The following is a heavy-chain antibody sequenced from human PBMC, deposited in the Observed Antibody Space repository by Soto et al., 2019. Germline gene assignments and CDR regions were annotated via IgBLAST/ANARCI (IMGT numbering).Heavy chain of an antibody. CDR1: GFTFSRYW. Sequence: SLRLSCAASGFTFSRYWIHWVRQAPGKGLVWVSRIDRDGSRTTYADSVRGRFTISRDNAKNTLFLQMNSLTAEDTAVYYCARAAYYDSSGSYPGYFDYWGQGTLVTVSS. D-gene: IGHD3-22*01. V-gene: IGHV3-74*01. CDR2: IDRDGSRT. J-gene: IGHJ4*02. CDR3: ARAAYYDSSGSYPGYFDY.